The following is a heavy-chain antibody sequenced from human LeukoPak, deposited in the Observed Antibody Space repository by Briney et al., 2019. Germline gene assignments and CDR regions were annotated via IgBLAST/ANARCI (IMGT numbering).Heavy chain of an antibody. V-gene: IGHV3-48*04. J-gene: IGHJ3*02. D-gene: IGHD6-13*01. Sequence: PGGSLILSCAASGFTFSSYSMNWVRQAPGKGLEWVSYISSSSSTIYYADSVKGRFTISRDNAKNSLYLQMNSLRAEDTAVYYCARDSRRIIAAAANAFDIWGQGTMVTVSS. CDR3: ARDSRRIIAAAANAFDI. CDR2: ISSSSSTI. CDR1: GFTFSSYS.